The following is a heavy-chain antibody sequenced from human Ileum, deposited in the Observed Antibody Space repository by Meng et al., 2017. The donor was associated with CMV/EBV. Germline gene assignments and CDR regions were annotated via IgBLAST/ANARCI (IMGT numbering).Heavy chain of an antibody. V-gene: IGHV3-30-3*01. CDR3: ARGGFCTSTNCFHFERYYFDY. J-gene: IGHJ4*02. CDR1: TYA. D-gene: IGHD2-2*01. CDR2: ISYDGTNK. Sequence: TYAMHWVRQAPGKGLEWVAVISYDGTNKYYADSVKGRFTISRDNSKNTLYLQMNSLRTEDTAVYYCARGGFCTSTNCFHFERYYFDYWGQGTLVTVSS.